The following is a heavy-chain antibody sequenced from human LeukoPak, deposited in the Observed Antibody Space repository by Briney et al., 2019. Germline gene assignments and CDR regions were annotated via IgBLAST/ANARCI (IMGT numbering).Heavy chain of an antibody. V-gene: IGHV4-39*01. D-gene: IGHD1-26*01. Sequence: SEALSLTCTVSGGSVSSSFYYWGWIRQPPGKGLEWIGSMYFSGSTHYNPSLKSRVTISVDTSKNQFSLKLTSVTAADTAVYYCANAASYSVDYWGQGTLVTVSS. CDR3: ANAASYSVDY. CDR1: GGSVSSSFYY. CDR2: MYFSGST. J-gene: IGHJ4*02.